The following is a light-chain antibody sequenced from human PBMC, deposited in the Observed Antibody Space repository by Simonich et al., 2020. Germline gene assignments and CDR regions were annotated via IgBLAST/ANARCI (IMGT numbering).Light chain of an antibody. V-gene: IGKV3-20*01. J-gene: IGKJ1*01. CDR3: QQYGSSPQT. CDR2: AAS. CDR1: QSVSSSY. Sequence: EIVLTQSPGTLSLSPGARATLSCRASQSVSSSYLAWYQQKPGLAPRLLIAAASSRATGIPDRFSGSGSGTDFTLTISRLEPEDFAVYYCQQYGSSPQTFGQGTKVEIK.